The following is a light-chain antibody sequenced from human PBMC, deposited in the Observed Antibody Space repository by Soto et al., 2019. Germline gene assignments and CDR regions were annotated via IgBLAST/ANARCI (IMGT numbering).Light chain of an antibody. V-gene: IGLV3-21*04. CDR2: YDS. J-gene: IGLJ1*01. CDR3: QVWDIMTDNDV. Sequence: SYELTQPPSVSVAPEKTATITCGGNNIGDKRVHWYRQKPGQAPVLLISYDSDRPSGIPERFSGSNSGNTATLTISRVEPGDEADYYCQVWDIMTDNDVFGGGTKLTVL. CDR1: NIGDKR.